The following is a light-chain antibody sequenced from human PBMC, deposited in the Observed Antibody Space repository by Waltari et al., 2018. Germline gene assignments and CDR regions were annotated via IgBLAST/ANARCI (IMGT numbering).Light chain of an antibody. CDR1: SSDIATYNY. J-gene: IGLJ2*01. CDR2: GVT. Sequence: SALTQPASVSGSPGQSITIPCTPTSSDIATYNYVAWYQQHPAKAPKLIIYGVTNRPSGVSSRFSGSGSGRTASLTISGLQAEDEADYYCSAYSGTKNRVLFGGGTKVTVL. CDR3: SAYSGTKNRVL. V-gene: IGLV2-14*03.